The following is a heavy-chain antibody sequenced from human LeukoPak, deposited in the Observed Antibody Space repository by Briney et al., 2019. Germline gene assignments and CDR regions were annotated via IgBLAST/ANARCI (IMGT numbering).Heavy chain of an antibody. CDR1: GFTFSSYW. Sequence: GGSLRLSCAASGFTFSSYWMHWVRQAPGKGLEWVAVIWYDGSNKYYADSVKGRFTISRDNSKNTLYLQMNSLRAEDTAVYYCARDFTRVTTQFWFAPWGQGTRVTVSS. CDR3: ARDFTRVTTQFWFAP. V-gene: IGHV3-33*08. CDR2: IWYDGSNK. D-gene: IGHD4-17*01. J-gene: IGHJ5*02.